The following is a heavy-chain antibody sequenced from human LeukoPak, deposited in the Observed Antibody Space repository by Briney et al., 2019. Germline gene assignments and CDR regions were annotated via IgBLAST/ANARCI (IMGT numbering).Heavy chain of an antibody. CDR1: GGSISSGGYY. Sequence: SQTLSLTCTVSGGSISSGGYYWSWLLQPPGKGLEWIGYIYHSGSTYYNPSLKSRVTISVDGSKNQFSLKLSSVTAADTAVYYCARGGGVRYCSSTSCQGDAFDIWGQGTMVTVSS. CDR3: ARGGGVRYCSSTSCQGDAFDI. D-gene: IGHD2-2*01. CDR2: IYHSGST. V-gene: IGHV4-30-2*01. J-gene: IGHJ3*02.